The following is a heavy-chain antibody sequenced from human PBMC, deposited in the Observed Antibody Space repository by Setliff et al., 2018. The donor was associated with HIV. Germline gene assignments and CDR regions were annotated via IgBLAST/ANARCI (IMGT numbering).Heavy chain of an antibody. V-gene: IGHV4-59*12. D-gene: IGHD6-19*01. CDR2: IYSSGST. J-gene: IGHJ4*02. CDR1: GASISSYY. CDR3: ARRSGWSLDY. Sequence: SETLSLTCTVSGASISSYYWSWIRQPPGKGLEWIGYIYSSGSTNYNPSLKSRVTISVDTSKNQFSLKLSSVTAADTAVYYCARRSGWSLDYWGQGTLVTVSS.